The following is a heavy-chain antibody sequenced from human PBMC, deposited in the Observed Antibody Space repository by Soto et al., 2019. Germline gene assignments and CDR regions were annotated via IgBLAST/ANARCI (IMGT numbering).Heavy chain of an antibody. D-gene: IGHD5-12*01. CDR2: ISGDTATT. J-gene: IGHJ6*02. V-gene: IGHV3-23*01. CDR1: GFSFSEYS. Sequence: GALRLSCAASGFSFSEYSMTWVRQAPGKGLQWVSAISGDTATTHYADSVKGRFTISRDNSRDTLYLQMNSLRVEDTAIYYCAKPLQYWLLQGSGVDVSGQGTTVTVSS. CDR3: AKPLQYWLLQGSGVDV.